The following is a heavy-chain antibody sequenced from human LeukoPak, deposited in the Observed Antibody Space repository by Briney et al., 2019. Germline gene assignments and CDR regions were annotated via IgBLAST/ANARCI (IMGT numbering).Heavy chain of an antibody. D-gene: IGHD1-26*01. CDR2: IRYDGSNK. V-gene: IGHV3-30*02. CDR3: AKDLIPVGARTMDV. J-gene: IGHJ6*04. Sequence: PGGSLRLSCAASGFIFSSYGMRWVRQAPGKGLEWVAFIRYDGSNKYYADSVKGRFTISRDNSENTLYLQMNSLRAEDTAVYYCAKDLIPVGARTMDVWGKGTTVTVSS. CDR1: GFIFSSYG.